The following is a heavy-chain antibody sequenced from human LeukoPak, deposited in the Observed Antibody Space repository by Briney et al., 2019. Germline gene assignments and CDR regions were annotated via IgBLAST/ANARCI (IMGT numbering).Heavy chain of an antibody. D-gene: IGHD2-15*01. V-gene: IGHV3-33*01. Sequence: GGSLRLSCAASGFTFSSYGMHWVRQAPGKGLEWVVVIWYDGSNKYYADSVKGRFTISRDNSKNTLYLQMNSLRDEDTAVYYCARLYCSGGSCPQDYWGRGTLVTVSS. CDR3: ARLYCSGGSCPQDY. CDR1: GFTFSSYG. CDR2: IWYDGSNK. J-gene: IGHJ4*02.